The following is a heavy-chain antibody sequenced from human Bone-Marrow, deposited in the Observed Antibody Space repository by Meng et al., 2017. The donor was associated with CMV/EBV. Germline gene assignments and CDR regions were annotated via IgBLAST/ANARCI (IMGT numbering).Heavy chain of an antibody. D-gene: IGHD3-9*01. V-gene: IGHV1-18*01. CDR3: AGASVLRYFDWLSPPGY. J-gene: IGHJ4*02. Sequence: ASVKVSCKASGYTFTSYGISWVRQAPGQGLEWMGWISAYNGNTNYAQKLQGRVTMTRDTSTSTVYMELSSLRSEDTAVYYCAGASVLRYFDWLSPPGYWGQGTLVTVSS. CDR2: ISAYNGNT. CDR1: GYTFTSYG.